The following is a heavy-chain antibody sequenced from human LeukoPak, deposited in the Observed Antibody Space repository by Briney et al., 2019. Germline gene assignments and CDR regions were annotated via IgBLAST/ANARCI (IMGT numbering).Heavy chain of an antibody. Sequence: ASVKVSCKASGYTFTSYYMHWVRQAPGQGLEWMGIINPNGGSTSYAQKFQGRVTMTRDMSTSTVYMELSSLRSEDTAVYYCAREYVVVPAAPNDAFDIWGQGTMVTVSS. V-gene: IGHV1-46*01. CDR3: AREYVVVPAAPNDAFDI. J-gene: IGHJ3*02. CDR1: GYTFTSYY. D-gene: IGHD2-2*01. CDR2: INPNGGST.